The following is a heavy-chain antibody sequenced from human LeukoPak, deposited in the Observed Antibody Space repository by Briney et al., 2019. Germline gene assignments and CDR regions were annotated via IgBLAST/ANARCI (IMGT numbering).Heavy chain of an antibody. J-gene: IGHJ4*02. D-gene: IGHD3-9*01. Sequence: GGSLRLSCAASGFTFSSYGMHWVRQAPGKGLEWVAVISYDGSNKYYADSVKGRFTISRDNSKNTLYLQMNSLRAEDTAVYYCAKSRLTIFRDVDYWGQGTLVTVSS. V-gene: IGHV3-30*18. CDR2: ISYDGSNK. CDR3: AKSRLTIFRDVDY. CDR1: GFTFSSYG.